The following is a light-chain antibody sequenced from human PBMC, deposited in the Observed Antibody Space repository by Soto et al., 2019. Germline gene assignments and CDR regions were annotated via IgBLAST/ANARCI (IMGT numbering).Light chain of an antibody. Sequence: DIQLTQSPSFLSASVGDRVTITCRASQGISSYLAWYQQKPGKAPKLLISAASTLQSGVPSRFSGSGSGTEFTLTISSLHPEDFATYYCQQLNSYQWTFGQGTKVEIK. CDR1: QGISSY. J-gene: IGKJ1*01. CDR2: AAS. V-gene: IGKV1-9*01. CDR3: QQLNSYQWT.